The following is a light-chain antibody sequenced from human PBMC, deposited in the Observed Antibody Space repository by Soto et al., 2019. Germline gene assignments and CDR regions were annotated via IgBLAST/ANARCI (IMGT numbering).Light chain of an antibody. Sequence: DIQMTQSPSSLSASVGDRVTITCRASQSISSYLNWYQQKPGKAPNLLIYAASSLQSGVPSRSSGSGSGTDLTLTISSLHPEDFATYYCQQINSYPHFGQGTRLE. CDR1: QSISSY. J-gene: IGKJ5*01. CDR3: QQINSYPH. V-gene: IGKV1-39*01. CDR2: AAS.